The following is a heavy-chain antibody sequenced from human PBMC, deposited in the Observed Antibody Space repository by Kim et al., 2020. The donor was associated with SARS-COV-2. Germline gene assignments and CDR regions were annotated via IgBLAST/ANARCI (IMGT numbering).Heavy chain of an antibody. V-gene: IGHV4-34*01. D-gene: IGHD1-26*01. Sequence: GSTNYNPSLKSRVTISVDTSKNQFSLKLSSVTAADTAVYYCASSGGARDYWGQGTLVTVSS. CDR2: GST. J-gene: IGHJ4*02. CDR3: ASSGGARDY.